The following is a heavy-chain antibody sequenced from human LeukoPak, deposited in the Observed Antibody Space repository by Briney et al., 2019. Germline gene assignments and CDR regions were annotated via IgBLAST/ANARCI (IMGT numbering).Heavy chain of an antibody. V-gene: IGHV3-30*18. D-gene: IGHD2-2*01. J-gene: IGHJ6*02. CDR3: AKDPGYCSSTSCYLRNYYYGMDV. CDR2: ISHDGSNK. Sequence: GRSLRLSCAASGFTFSSYGMHWVRQAPGKGLEWVAVISHDGSNKYYADSVKGRFTISRDNSKNTLYLQMNSLRAEDTAVYYCAKDPGYCSSTSCYLRNYYYGMDVWGQGTTVTVSS. CDR1: GFTFSSYG.